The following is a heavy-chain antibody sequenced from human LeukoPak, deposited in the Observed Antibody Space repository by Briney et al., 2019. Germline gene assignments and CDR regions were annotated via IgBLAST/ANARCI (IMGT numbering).Heavy chain of an antibody. V-gene: IGHV1-8*01. Sequence: ASVKVSCKASGYTFTSYDTNWVRQATGQGLEWMGWMNPNSGNTGYAQKFQGRVTMTRNTSISTAYMELSSLRSEDTAVYYCASHLSRFATRMSGYYYGMDVWGQGTTVTVSS. D-gene: IGHD3-10*01. CDR2: MNPNSGNT. CDR3: ASHLSRFATRMSGYYYGMDV. J-gene: IGHJ6*02. CDR1: GYTFTSYD.